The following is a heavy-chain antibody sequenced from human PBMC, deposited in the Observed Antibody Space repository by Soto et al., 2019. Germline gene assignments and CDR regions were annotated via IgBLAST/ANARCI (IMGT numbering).Heavy chain of an antibody. CDR3: ARGDPLTRGYSSICNY. D-gene: IGHD6-19*01. Sequence: EASVKVSCKASGYTFTGYYMHWVRQAPGQGLEWMGWINPNSGGTNYAQKFQGWVTMTRDTSISTAYMELSRLRSDDTAVYYCARGDPLTRGYSSICNYWGQGTLVTVSS. CDR1: GYTFTGYY. V-gene: IGHV1-2*04. CDR2: INPNSGGT. J-gene: IGHJ4*02.